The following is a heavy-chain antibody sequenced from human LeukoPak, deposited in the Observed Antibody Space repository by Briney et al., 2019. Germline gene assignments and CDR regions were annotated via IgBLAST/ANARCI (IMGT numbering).Heavy chain of an antibody. V-gene: IGHV4-59*01. CDR2: IYYSGST. Sequence: SETLSLTCTVSGGSISSYYWSWIRQPPGKGLEWIGYIYYSGSTNYNPSLKSRVTISVDTSKNQFSLKLSSVTAADTAVYYCARSSARFWSDPWGQGTLVTVSS. J-gene: IGHJ5*02. CDR3: ARSSARFWSDP. CDR1: GGSISSYY. D-gene: IGHD6-6*01.